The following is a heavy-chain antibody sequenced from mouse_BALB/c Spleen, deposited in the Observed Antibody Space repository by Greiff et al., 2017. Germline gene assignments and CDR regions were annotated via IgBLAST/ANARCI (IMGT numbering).Heavy chain of an antibody. CDR1: GYSITSGYY. CDR2: ISYDGSN. V-gene: IGHV3-6*02. J-gene: IGHJ4*01. Sequence: EVKLQESGPGLVKPSQSLSLTCSVTGYSITSGYYWNWIRQFPGNKLEWMGYISYDGSNNYNPSLKNRISITRDTSKNQFFLKLNSVTTEDTATYYCARRGYNAMDYWGQGTSVTVSS. CDR3: ARRGYNAMDY.